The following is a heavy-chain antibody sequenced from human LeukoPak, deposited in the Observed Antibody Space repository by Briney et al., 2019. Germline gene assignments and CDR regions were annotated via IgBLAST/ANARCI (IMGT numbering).Heavy chain of an antibody. CDR2: SSSSGSTI. CDR1: GFSFSDYY. CDR3: ARATSFYRYFDY. D-gene: IGHD3-10*01. Sequence: GGSLRLSCVASGFSFSDYYMTWIRQAPGKGLEWVSYSSSSGSTIYHADSVKGRFTISRDNAKNSLYLQMNSLRAEDTAVYYCARATSFYRYFDYWGQGTLVTVSS. V-gene: IGHV3-11*04. J-gene: IGHJ4*02.